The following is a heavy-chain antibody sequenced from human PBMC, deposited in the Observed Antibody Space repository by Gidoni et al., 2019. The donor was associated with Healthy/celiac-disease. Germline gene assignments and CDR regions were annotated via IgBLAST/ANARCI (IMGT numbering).Heavy chain of an antibody. Sequence: QLQLQESGPGLVKPSETLSLTCTVSGRSISSSRYYWGWIRPPPGKGLEWIGGIYYSGSTYYNPSLKSRVTISVDTSKNQFSLKLSSVTAADTAVYYCASARDPLGYCSGGSCHLNWFDPWGQGTLVTVSS. V-gene: IGHV4-39*01. D-gene: IGHD2-15*01. CDR3: ASARDPLGYCSGGSCHLNWFDP. CDR2: IYYSGST. J-gene: IGHJ5*02. CDR1: GRSISSSRYY.